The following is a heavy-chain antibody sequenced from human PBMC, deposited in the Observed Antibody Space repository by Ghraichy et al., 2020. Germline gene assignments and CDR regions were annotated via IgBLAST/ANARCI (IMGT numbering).Heavy chain of an antibody. Sequence: GESLNISCAASGFNFSRYAMHWVRQAPGKGLEWVALISYDGSNKYYANSVKGRFTISRDNSENTMYLEMNSLRTEDTAVYYCARDRLATTGAGGKGYFDLWGRSTLVTVSS. CDR1: GFNFSRYA. CDR3: ARDRLATTGAGGKGYFDL. J-gene: IGHJ2*01. D-gene: IGHD6-13*01. CDR2: ISYDGSNK. V-gene: IGHV3-30*04.